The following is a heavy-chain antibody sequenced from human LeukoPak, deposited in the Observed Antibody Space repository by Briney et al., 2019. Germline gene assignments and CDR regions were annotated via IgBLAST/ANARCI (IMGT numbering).Heavy chain of an antibody. CDR1: GYSISSSNW. CDR2: IYYSGSI. J-gene: IGHJ3*02. Sequence: SETLSLTCTVSGYSISSSNWWGWIRQPPGKGLEWIGYIYYSGSIYYNPSLKSRVTMSVDTSKNQFSLKLSSVTAVDTAVYYCARVAVAGRNDSPDAFDIWGQGTMVTVSS. D-gene: IGHD6-19*01. V-gene: IGHV4-28*05. CDR3: ARVAVAGRNDSPDAFDI.